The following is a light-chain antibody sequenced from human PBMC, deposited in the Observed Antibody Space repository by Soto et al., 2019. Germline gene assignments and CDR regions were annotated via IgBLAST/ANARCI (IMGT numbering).Light chain of an antibody. Sequence: QSALTQPPSASGSPGQSVTISCTGTSSDVGGYNYVSWYQQHPGKAPKLMIYEVSKRPSGVHDRFSGSKSGNTTSLTVSGFQAEDEADYYCSSYAGSNNLVFGGGTKLTVL. V-gene: IGLV2-8*01. CDR1: SSDVGGYNY. CDR3: SSYAGSNNLV. CDR2: EVS. J-gene: IGLJ2*01.